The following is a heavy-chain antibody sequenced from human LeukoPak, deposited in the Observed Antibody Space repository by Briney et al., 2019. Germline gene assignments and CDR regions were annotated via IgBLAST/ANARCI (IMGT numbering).Heavy chain of an antibody. CDR1: GFTFGSSS. Sequence: GGSLRLSCAASGFTFGSSSMNWVRQAPGKGLEWVSSISRTSSSIYYADSVRGRFTISRDNAKNSLYLQMNSLRAEDTAVYYCANHVYGESFDSWGQGTLVTVSS. J-gene: IGHJ4*02. CDR2: ISRTSSSI. V-gene: IGHV3-21*01. D-gene: IGHD4-17*01. CDR3: ANHVYGESFDS.